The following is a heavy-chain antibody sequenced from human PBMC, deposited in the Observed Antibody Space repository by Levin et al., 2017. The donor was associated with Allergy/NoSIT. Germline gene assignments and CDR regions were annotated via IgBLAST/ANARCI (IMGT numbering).Heavy chain of an antibody. J-gene: IGHJ3*02. Sequence: SQTLSLTCTVSGGSISSGGYYWSWIRQHPGKGLEWIGYIYYSGSTYYNPSLKSRVTISVDTSKNQFSLKLSSVTAADTAVYYCARVPAGVDTAMDSPISDAFDIWGQGTMVTVSS. CDR3: ARVPAGVDTAMDSPISDAFDI. CDR2: IYYSGST. CDR1: GGSISSGGYY. D-gene: IGHD5-18*01. V-gene: IGHV4-31*03.